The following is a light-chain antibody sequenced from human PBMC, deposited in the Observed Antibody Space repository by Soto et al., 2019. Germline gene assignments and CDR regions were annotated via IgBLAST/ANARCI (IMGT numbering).Light chain of an antibody. CDR2: TYN. V-gene: IGLV1-44*01. CDR1: SSNIGSNT. J-gene: IGLJ3*02. Sequence: QSVLTQPPSASGTPGQRVTISCSGSSSNIGSNTVNRYQQLPGTAPKLLIYTYNQRPSGVPDRFSGSKSGTSASLAISGLQSEDEADYYCAAWDDSLNAWVFGGGTKLTVL. CDR3: AAWDDSLNAWV.